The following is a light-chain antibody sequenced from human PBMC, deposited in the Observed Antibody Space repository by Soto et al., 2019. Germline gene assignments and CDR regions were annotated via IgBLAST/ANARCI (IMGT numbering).Light chain of an antibody. V-gene: IGKV1-5*01. CDR2: DAS. CDR1: QSISSW. Sequence: DIQMTQSPSTLSASVGDRVTITCRASQSISSWLAWYQQKPGKAPKLLIYDASSLESGVPSRFSGSGSGTEFTLTISSLQPDDFATYYCQQYNSGTFVQGTKLEIK. CDR3: QQYNSGT. J-gene: IGKJ2*01.